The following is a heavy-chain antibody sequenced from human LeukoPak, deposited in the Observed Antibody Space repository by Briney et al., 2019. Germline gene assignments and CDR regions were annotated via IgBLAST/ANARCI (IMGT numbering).Heavy chain of an antibody. CDR1: GFTFRSFA. D-gene: IGHD2-21*01. CDR3: AKKEGDTYFSWYMDV. J-gene: IGHJ6*03. CDR2: IIGSGRTT. Sequence: PGGSLRLSCAASGFTFRSFAMSWVRQAPGKGLEWVSGIIGSGRTTFYADSVKGRLTISRDNSKNTLYLQMNSLGAEDTAIYYCAKKEGDTYFSWYMDVWGKGTTVTVSS. V-gene: IGHV3-23*01.